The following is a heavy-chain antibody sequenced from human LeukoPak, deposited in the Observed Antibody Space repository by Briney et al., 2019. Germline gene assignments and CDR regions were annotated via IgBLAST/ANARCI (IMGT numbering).Heavy chain of an antibody. J-gene: IGHJ6*03. CDR2: ISSGSSTI. CDR3: ARDPYSGGYGNYYYYFMDV. Sequence: GGSLRLSCAASGFTFSSYSMNWVGQAPGKGLEWASYISSGSSTIYYADSVKGRFTISRDNSKNTLYLQMNSLRAEDTAAYYCARDPYSGGYGNYYYYFMDVWGKGTTVTISS. CDR1: GFTFSSYS. D-gene: IGHD1-26*01. V-gene: IGHV3-48*01.